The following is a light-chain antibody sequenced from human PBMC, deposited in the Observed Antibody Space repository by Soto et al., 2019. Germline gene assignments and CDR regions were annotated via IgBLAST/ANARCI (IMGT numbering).Light chain of an antibody. J-gene: IGKJ1*01. CDR3: QQYGRSPRT. CDR1: QSVSSSY. Sequence: EIVLTQSPGALSLSPGERATLSCRASQSVSSSYLAWYQQKPGQAPRLLIYGASSRATGIPDRFSGSGAGTDFILTISRLEPDDFAVYYCQQYGRSPRTFGRGTKVDIK. V-gene: IGKV3-20*01. CDR2: GAS.